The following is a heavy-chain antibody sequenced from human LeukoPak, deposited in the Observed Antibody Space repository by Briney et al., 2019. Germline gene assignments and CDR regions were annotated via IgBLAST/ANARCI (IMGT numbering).Heavy chain of an antibody. D-gene: IGHD2-15*01. CDR3: TRHMERGGYNYYYMDV. Sequence: GGSLRLSCAASGFTFSGSAMHWVRQASGKGLEWVGRIRSKANSYATAYAASVKGRFTISRDDSKNTAYLQMNSLKTEDTAVYYCTRHMERGGYNYYYMDVWGKGTTVTASS. J-gene: IGHJ6*03. V-gene: IGHV3-73*01. CDR1: GFTFSGSA. CDR2: IRSKANSYAT.